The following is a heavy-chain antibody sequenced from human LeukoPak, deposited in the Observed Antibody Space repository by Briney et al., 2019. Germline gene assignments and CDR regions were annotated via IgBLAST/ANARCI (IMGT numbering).Heavy chain of an antibody. D-gene: IGHD3-22*01. Sequence: PGGSLRLSCAASGFTFSSYVMHWVRQAPGKGLEWVAVIGYDGSNKFYADSVKGRFTISRDNPKSTVFLQMNSMRGEDTAVYYCARDRSQYYYGSSGYGDFDYWGQGTLVTVSS. CDR3: ARDRSQYYYGSSGYGDFDY. CDR1: GFTFSSYV. J-gene: IGHJ4*02. V-gene: IGHV3-33*01. CDR2: IGYDGSNK.